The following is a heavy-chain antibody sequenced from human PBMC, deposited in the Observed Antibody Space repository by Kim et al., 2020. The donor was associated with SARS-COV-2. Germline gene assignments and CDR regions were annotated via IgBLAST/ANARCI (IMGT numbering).Heavy chain of an antibody. V-gene: IGHV3-15*01. CDR2: IKSKTDGGTT. D-gene: IGHD5-18*01. J-gene: IGHJ6*02. Sequence: GGSLRLSCAASGFTFSNAWMSWVRQAPGKGLEWVGRIKSKTDGGTTDYAAPVKGRFTISRDDSKNTLYLQMNSLKTEDTAVYYCTTVQGYSYGYYYGMDVWGQGTTVTVSS. CDR3: TTVQGYSYGYYYGMDV. CDR1: GFTFSNAW.